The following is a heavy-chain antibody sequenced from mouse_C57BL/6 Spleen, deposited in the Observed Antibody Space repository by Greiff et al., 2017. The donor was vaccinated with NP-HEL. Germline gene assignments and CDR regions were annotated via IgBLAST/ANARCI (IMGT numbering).Heavy chain of an antibody. CDR1: GFTFSSYG. CDR2: ISSGGSYT. D-gene: IGHD2-4*01. J-gene: IGHJ2*01. Sequence: EVQLMESGGDLVKPGGSLKLSCAASGFTFSSYGMSWVRQTPDQGLEWVATISSGGSYTFYPDSVKGRFTISTDNAKNTLYLQMRSLKAEDTAMEVGARQGDDYDVLFDYWGQGTTLTVS. CDR3: ARQGDDYDVLFDY. V-gene: IGHV5-6*01.